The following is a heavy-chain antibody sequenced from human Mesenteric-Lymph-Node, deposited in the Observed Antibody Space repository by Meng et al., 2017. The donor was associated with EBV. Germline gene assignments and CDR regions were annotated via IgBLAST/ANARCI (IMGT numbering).Heavy chain of an antibody. CDR1: CGSVNSGGYP. V-gene: IGHV4-30-2*06. Sequence: LPLTDSGSGLGNPSQTLSLTCTVSCGSVNSGGYPRSSIRQSPEKGLKWLEYVHHSGLPYYNPSLETRVIISLGRSKNQFSRQLTSVTAADTAVYYCAGGDYVNQFNYWGQGTLVTVSS. CDR2: VHHSGLP. D-gene: IGHD4-17*01. J-gene: IGHJ4*02. CDR3: AGGDYVNQFNY.